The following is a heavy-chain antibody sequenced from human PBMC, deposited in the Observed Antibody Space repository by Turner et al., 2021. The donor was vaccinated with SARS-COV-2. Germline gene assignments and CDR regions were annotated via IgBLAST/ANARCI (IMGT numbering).Heavy chain of an antibody. Sequence: QVQLQQWGAGLLKPSETLSLTCAVYGGSFSGHMWSWIRQSPGKGLEWIGDINHIGETNYNPSLKSRVTTSVDMSKNQFSLRLASVTAADTAVYFCATLVVVRAGVFIIRPYRRGYFDSWGQGTLVTVSS. D-gene: IGHD3-3*01. CDR1: GGSFSGHM. CDR2: INHIGET. J-gene: IGHJ4*02. CDR3: ATLVVVRAGVFIIRPYRRGYFDS. V-gene: IGHV4-34*01.